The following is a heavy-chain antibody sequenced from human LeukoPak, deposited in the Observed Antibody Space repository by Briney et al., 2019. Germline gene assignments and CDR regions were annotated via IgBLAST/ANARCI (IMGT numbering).Heavy chain of an antibody. J-gene: IGHJ4*02. CDR2: INQDGSEK. CDR1: GFTFSSYW. Sequence: GGSLRLSCAASGFTFSSYWMSCVRQAPGKGLEWVANINQDGSEKYYVDSMRGRFTISRDNSMTSVYLQMNSLRAEDTAVYYCARYRNGGNFDYWGQGTLVTVSS. CDR3: ARYRNGGNFDY. V-gene: IGHV3-7*04. D-gene: IGHD1-14*01.